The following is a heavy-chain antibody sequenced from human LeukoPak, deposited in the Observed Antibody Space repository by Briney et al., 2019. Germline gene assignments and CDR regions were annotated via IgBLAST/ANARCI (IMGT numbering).Heavy chain of an antibody. J-gene: IGHJ4*02. CDR2: ISGDGGST. CDR1: GFTFDDYA. D-gene: IGHD5-18*01. Sequence: RSGGSLRLSCAASGFTFDDYAMHWVRQAPGKGLEWVSLISGDGGSTYYADSVKGRFTISRDNSKNTFFLQLNGLRTGDTAVYYCTRAIMGTENLDYWGQGTQVTVSS. V-gene: IGHV3-43*02. CDR3: TRAIMGTENLDY.